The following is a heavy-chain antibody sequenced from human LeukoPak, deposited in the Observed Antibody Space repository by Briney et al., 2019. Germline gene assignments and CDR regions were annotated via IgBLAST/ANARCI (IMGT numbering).Heavy chain of an antibody. Sequence: PGGSLRLSCAASGFTFSSYGMHWVRQAPGKGLEWVAFIRYDGSNKYHADSVKGRFTISRDNSKNTLYLQMNSLRAEDTAVYYCAALYSSSSYYYYYMDVWGKGTTVTVSS. CDR3: AALYSSSSYYYYYMDV. J-gene: IGHJ6*03. D-gene: IGHD6-6*01. CDR1: GFTFSSYG. CDR2: IRYDGSNK. V-gene: IGHV3-30*02.